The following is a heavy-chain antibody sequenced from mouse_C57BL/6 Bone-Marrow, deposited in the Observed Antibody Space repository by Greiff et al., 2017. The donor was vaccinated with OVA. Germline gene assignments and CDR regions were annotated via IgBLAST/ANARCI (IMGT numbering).Heavy chain of an antibody. CDR1: GYTFTSYW. CDR2: IDPSDSYT. CDR3: ARDYYGTFWYFDV. D-gene: IGHD1-1*01. J-gene: IGHJ1*03. Sequence: QVQLQQPGAELVMPGASVKLSCKASGYTFTSYWMHWVKQRPGQGLEWIGEIDPSDSYTNYNQTFKGKSTLTVDKSSSTAYMQLSSLTSEDSAVYYCARDYYGTFWYFDVWGTGTTVTGSS. V-gene: IGHV1-69*01.